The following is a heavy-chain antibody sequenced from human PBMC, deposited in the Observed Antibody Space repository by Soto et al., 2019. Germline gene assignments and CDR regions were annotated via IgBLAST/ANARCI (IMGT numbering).Heavy chain of an antibody. J-gene: IGHJ4*02. Sequence: DVQLEESGGGLIQPGGSLRLSCAVSGFTVSNNYMTWVRQAPGKGLEWVSLIYSSGGTKYADSVRGSFTISRDNSKNTLYLQMNSLKVEDTAVYYCARDPPGIAASGSYNWGQGTLVTVSS. CDR2: IYSSGGT. V-gene: IGHV3-53*01. CDR3: ARDPPGIAASGSYN. D-gene: IGHD6-13*01. CDR1: GFTVSNNY.